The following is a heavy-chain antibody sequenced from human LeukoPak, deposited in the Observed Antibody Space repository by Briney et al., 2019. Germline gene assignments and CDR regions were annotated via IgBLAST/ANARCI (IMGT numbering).Heavy chain of an antibody. CDR1: GGSISSSSYY. CDR3: ARRAGGRSPQDYYYYMDV. D-gene: IGHD2-15*01. CDR2: IHYSGST. Sequence: SETLSLTCTVSGGSISSSSYYWGWIRQPPGKGLEWIGSIHYSGSTNYNPSLKSRVTISVDTSKNQFSLKLSSVTAADTAVYYCARRAGGRSPQDYYYYMDVWGKGTTVTISS. J-gene: IGHJ6*03. V-gene: IGHV4-39*07.